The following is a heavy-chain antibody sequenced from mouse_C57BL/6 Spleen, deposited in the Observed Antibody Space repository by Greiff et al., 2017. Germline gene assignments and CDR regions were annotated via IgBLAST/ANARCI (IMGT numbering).Heavy chain of an antibody. CDR3: ARGETLVVAPDGAMDY. J-gene: IGHJ4*01. V-gene: IGHV1-81*01. CDR2: IYPRSGNT. D-gene: IGHD1-1*01. CDR1: GYTFTSYG. Sequence: QVQLQQSGAELARPGASVKLSCKASGYTFTSYGISWVKQRTGQGLEWIGEIYPRSGNTYYNEKFKGKATLTADKSSSTAYMELRSLTSEDSAVYFCARGETLVVAPDGAMDYWGQGTSVTVSS.